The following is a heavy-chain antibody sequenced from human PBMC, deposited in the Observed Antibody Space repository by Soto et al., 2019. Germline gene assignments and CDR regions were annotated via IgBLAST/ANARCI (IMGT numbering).Heavy chain of an antibody. D-gene: IGHD4-17*01. CDR1: GLTFSSFW. CDR2: ASPDGTST. Sequence: PGGSLRLSCAASGLTFSSFWMHWVRQAPGKGLVWVSRASPDGTSTSYADSVKGRFTISRDNAKNTLYMQMNSLRAEDTAVYYCTRHGSGDYFLFDPWGQGTLVTVSS. V-gene: IGHV3-74*01. J-gene: IGHJ5*02. CDR3: TRHGSGDYFLFDP.